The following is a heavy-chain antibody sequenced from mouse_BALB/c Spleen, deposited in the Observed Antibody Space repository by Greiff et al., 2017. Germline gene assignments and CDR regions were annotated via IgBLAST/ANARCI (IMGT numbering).Heavy chain of an antibody. CDR2: INPSSGYT. V-gene: IGHV1-4*01. CDR3: ARSEYGNYDAMDY. CDR1: GYTFTSYT. J-gene: IGHJ4*01. D-gene: IGHD2-10*02. Sequence: QVQLKESGAELARPGASVKMSCKASGYTFTSYTMHWVKQRPGQGLEWIGYINPSSGYTNYNQKFKDKATLTADKSSSTAYMQLSSLTSEDSAVYYCARSEYGNYDAMDYWGQGTSVTVSS.